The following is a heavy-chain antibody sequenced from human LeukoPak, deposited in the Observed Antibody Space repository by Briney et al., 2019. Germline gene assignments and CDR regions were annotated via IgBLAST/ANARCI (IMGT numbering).Heavy chain of an antibody. CDR3: ASDVLPPAHYDAFDV. J-gene: IGHJ3*01. V-gene: IGHV1-2*02. D-gene: IGHD2-2*01. CDR1: GYTFTDYY. Sequence: ASVTVSCKASGYTFTDYYIHWVRQAPGQGLECMGYINPKTGDTYSTQKYQGRVTWTTDTSISTAYMELSRLTSDDTAIYYCASDVLPPAHYDAFDVWGQGTMVTVSS. CDR2: INPKTGDT.